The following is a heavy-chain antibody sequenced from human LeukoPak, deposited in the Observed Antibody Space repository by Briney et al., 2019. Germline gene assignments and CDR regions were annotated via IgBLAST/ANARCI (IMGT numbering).Heavy chain of an antibody. V-gene: IGHV3-7*04. J-gene: IGHJ4*02. D-gene: IGHD3-10*01. CDR2: IKQDGSAM. CDR1: GFTFSSYW. Sequence: GGSLRLSCAASGFTFSSYWMSWVRQAPGKGLEWVANIKQDGSAMYYVDSVKGRFTISRDNTTNSLSLQMNSLRAEDTAVYYCARTRFDYWGQGTLVTVSS. CDR3: ARTRFDY.